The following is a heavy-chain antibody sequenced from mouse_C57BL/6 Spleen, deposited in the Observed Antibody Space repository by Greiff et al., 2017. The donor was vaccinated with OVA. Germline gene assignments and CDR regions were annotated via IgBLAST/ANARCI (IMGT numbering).Heavy chain of an antibody. J-gene: IGHJ1*03. CDR1: GFTFSDYY. Sequence: EVMLVESAGGLVQPGSSMKLSCTASGFTFSDYYMAWVRQVPEKGLEWVANINYDGSSTYYLDSLKSRFIISRDNAKNILYLQMSSLKSEDTATYYCARDTTVVDWYFDVWGTGTTVTVSS. CDR2: INYDGSST. V-gene: IGHV5-16*01. D-gene: IGHD1-1*01. CDR3: ARDTTVVDWYFDV.